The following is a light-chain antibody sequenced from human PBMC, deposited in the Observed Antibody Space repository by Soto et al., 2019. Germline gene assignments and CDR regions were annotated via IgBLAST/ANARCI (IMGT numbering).Light chain of an antibody. V-gene: IGKV3-11*01. J-gene: IGKJ4*01. CDR3: QQRSNWPPLT. CDR1: QDVGKY. CDR2: DTS. Sequence: EIVLTQSPATLSLSPVERATLSCRASQDVGKYLAWYQQNPGQAPRLLIYDTSNRASGIPARFSGSGSGTDFTLTISSLEPEDFAVYYCQQRSNWPPLTFGGGTKVDIK.